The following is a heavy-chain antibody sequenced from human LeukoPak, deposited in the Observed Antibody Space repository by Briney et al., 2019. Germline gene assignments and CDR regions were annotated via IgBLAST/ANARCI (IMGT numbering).Heavy chain of an antibody. CDR3: ANRCSGGSCYGY. D-gene: IGHD2-15*01. J-gene: IGHJ4*02. V-gene: IGHV3-23*01. CDR2: ISGSGGST. CDR1: GFTFSSYA. Sequence: PGGSLRLSCAASGFTFSSYAMSWVRQAPGKGLEWVSAISGSGGSTYYADSVKGRFTISRDNSKNTLYLQMNSLRAEDTAVYYCANRCSGGSCYGYWGQGTLVTVSS.